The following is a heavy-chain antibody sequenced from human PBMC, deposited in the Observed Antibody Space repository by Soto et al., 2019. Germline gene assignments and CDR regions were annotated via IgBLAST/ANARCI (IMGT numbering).Heavy chain of an antibody. CDR3: ASGGIAGH. Sequence: GGSLRLSCAASGFTFSNDWMHWVRQAPGKGPVWVSRINSDGSSTYYADSVKGRFTISRDNAKNTLYLQMNSLRADDTAVYYCASGGIAGHWGQGTLVTVSS. D-gene: IGHD6-13*01. CDR1: GFTFSNDW. V-gene: IGHV3-74*01. J-gene: IGHJ4*02. CDR2: INSDGSST.